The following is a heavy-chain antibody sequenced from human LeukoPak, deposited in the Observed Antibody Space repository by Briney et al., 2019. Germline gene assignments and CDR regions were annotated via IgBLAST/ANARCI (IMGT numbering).Heavy chain of an antibody. CDR2: INPNSGGT. CDR3: AGGTYYYDSSGYPYYYYYMDV. V-gene: IGHV1-2*02. D-gene: IGHD3-22*01. J-gene: IGHJ6*03. Sequence: VKVSCKASGYTFTGYYMHWVRQAPGQGLEWMGWINPNSGGTNYAQKFQGRVTMTRDTSISTAYMELSRLRSDDTAVYYCAGGTYYYDSSGYPYYYYYMDVWGKGTTVTISS. CDR1: GYTFTGYY.